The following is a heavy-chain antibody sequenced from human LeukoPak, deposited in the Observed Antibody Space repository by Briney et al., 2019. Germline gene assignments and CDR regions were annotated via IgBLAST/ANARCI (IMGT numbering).Heavy chain of an antibody. J-gene: IGHJ4*02. CDR2: IYHSGST. V-gene: IGHV4-30-4*01. D-gene: IGHD6-25*01. CDR3: ARSYSSAPFDFDY. CDR1: GGSISSGDYY. Sequence: SETLSLTCTVSGGSISSGDYYWSWIRQPPGKGLEWIGYIYHSGSTYYNPSLKSRVTISVDRSKNQFSLKLSSVTAADTAVYYCARSYSSAPFDFDYWGQGTLVTVSS.